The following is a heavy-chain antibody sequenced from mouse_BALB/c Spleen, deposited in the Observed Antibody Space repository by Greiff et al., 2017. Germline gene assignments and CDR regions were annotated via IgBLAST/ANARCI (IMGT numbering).Heavy chain of an antibody. CDR3: ACTTVVGAMDY. V-gene: IGHV1S29*02. CDR1: GYTFTDYN. Sequence: VHVKQSGPELVKPGASVKISCKASGYTFTDYNMHWVKQSHGKSLEWIGYIYPYNGGTGYNQKFKSKATLTVDNSSSTAYMELRSLTSEDSAVYYCACTTVVGAMDYWGQGTSVTVSS. D-gene: IGHD1-1*01. CDR2: IYPYNGGT. J-gene: IGHJ4*01.